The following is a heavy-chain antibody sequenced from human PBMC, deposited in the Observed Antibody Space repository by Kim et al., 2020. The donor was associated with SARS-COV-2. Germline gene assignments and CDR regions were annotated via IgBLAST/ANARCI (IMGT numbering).Heavy chain of an antibody. V-gene: IGHV4-4*07. J-gene: IGHJ5*02. CDR1: GGSISSYY. Sequence: SETLSLTCTVSGGSISSYYWSWIRQPAGKGLEWIGRIYTSGSTNYNPSLKSRVTMSVDTSKNQFSLKLSSVTAADTAVYYCARDPGYPKHNWFDPWGQGTLVTVSS. D-gene: IGHD6-25*01. CDR2: IYTSGST. CDR3: ARDPGYPKHNWFDP.